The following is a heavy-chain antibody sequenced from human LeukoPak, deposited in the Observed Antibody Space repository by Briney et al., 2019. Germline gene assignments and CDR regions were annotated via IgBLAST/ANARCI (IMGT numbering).Heavy chain of an antibody. J-gene: IGHJ6*03. CDR2: IYYSGST. V-gene: IGHV4-38-2*02. D-gene: IGHD1-26*01. CDR3: AREVGATGLYYYYYMDV. CDR1: GYSISSGYY. Sequence: SETLSLTCAVSGYSISSGYYWDWIRQPPGKGLEWIGSIYYSGSTYYNPSLNSRVTISVDTSRNQFSLKLTSVTAADTAVYYCAREVGATGLYYYYYMDVWGKGTTVTVSS.